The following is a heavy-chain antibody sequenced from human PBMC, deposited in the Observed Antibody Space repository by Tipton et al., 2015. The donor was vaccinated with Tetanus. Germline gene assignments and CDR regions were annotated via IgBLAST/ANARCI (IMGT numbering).Heavy chain of an antibody. V-gene: IGHV3-33*01. CDR2: IWYDGRNK. Sequence: RSLRLSCAASGFSFGSYGMHWVRQAPGKGLEWVAVIWYDGRNKNYAASVKGRFSISRDNSNNTLYLQMNSVRAEDTAVYYCARDIVSGHHVFYCWGRGTLVTVSS. CDR3: ARDIVSGHHVFYC. D-gene: IGHD2-15*01. CDR1: GFSFGSYG. J-gene: IGHJ4*02.